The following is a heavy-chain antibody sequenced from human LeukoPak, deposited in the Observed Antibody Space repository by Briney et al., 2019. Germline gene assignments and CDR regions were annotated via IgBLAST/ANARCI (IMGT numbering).Heavy chain of an antibody. D-gene: IGHD4-23*01. CDR1: GFTFSNYA. J-gene: IGHJ4*02. CDR2: ISGSGGSK. V-gene: IGHV3-23*01. CDR3: ANRGGNPKGSFDY. Sequence: GGSLTLSCPASGFTFSNYAMSWVRQAPGKGLDWVSAISGSGGSKDYAASVKGRFTISRDNSMNTLFLQMNSLRAEDTAGYYCANRGGNPKGSFDYWGQGTLVTVSS.